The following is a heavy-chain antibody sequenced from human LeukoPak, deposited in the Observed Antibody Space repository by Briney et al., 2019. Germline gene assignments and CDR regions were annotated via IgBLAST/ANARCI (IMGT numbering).Heavy chain of an antibody. CDR1: GYTFTGYY. CDR2: INPNSGGT. D-gene: IGHD6-13*01. V-gene: IGHV1-2*04. CDR3: AREEVIAAAGTDYYYGMDV. J-gene: IGHJ6*02. Sequence: VASVKVSCKASGYTFTGYYMHWVRQAPGQGLEWMGWINPNSGGTNYAQKFQGWVTMTRDTSISTAYMELSRLRSDDTAVYYCAREEVIAAAGTDYYYGMDVWGQGTTVTVSS.